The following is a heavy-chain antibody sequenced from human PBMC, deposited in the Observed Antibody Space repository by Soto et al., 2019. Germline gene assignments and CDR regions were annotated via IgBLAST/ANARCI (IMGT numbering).Heavy chain of an antibody. CDR2: ISSDGSKT. J-gene: IGHJ4*02. V-gene: IGHV3-30-3*01. CDR3: ARAGQQVAVFDY. Sequence: QVHLVESGGGVVQAGRSLRLSCAASGFSFSAYSMHWVRQAPGQGLEWVAVISSDGSKTYYAGSLKGRFTVSRDNSKNIRYLQMNSLRAEDTAVYYCARAGQQVAVFDYWGQGTEVTVSS. D-gene: IGHD6-13*01. CDR1: GFSFSAYS.